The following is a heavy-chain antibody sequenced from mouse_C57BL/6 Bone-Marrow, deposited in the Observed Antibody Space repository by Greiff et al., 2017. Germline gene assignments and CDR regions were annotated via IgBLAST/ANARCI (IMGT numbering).Heavy chain of an antibody. J-gene: IGHJ3*01. V-gene: IGHV5-12*01. CDR2: ISNGGGST. CDR3: ARQGSNPFAY. CDR1: GFTFSDYY. Sequence: EVKVVESGGGLVQPGGSLKLSCAASGFTFSDYYMYWVRQTPEKRLEWVAYISNGGGSTYYPDTVKGRFTISRDNAKNTLYLQMSRLKSEDTAMYYCARQGSNPFAYWGQGTLVTVSA. D-gene: IGHD2-5*01.